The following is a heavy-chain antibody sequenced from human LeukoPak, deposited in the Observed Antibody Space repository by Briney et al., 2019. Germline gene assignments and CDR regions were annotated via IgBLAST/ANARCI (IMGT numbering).Heavy chain of an antibody. CDR1: GYSISSGYY. V-gene: IGHV4-38-2*01. CDR3: ARVACSGGSCYHSFDY. J-gene: IGHJ4*02. Sequence: SETLSLTCAVSGYSISSGYYWGWIRQPPGKGLEWIGSIYHSGSTYYNPSLKSRVTISVDTSKNQFSLKLSSVTAAETAVYYCARVACSGGSCYHSFDYWGQGTLVTVSS. CDR2: IYHSGST. D-gene: IGHD2-15*01.